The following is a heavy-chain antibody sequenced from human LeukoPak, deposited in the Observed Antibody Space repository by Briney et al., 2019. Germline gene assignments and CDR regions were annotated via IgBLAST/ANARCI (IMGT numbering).Heavy chain of an antibody. CDR1: GGSISSYY. J-gene: IGHJ4*02. Sequence: SETLSLTCTVSGGSISSYYWSWIRQPPGKGLEWIGYIYYSGSTNYNPSLKSRVTISVDTSKNQFSLKLSSVTAADTAVYYCARGTYNYGSGSYTFDYWGQGTLVTVSS. V-gene: IGHV4-59*08. D-gene: IGHD3-10*01. CDR3: ARGTYNYGSGSYTFDY. CDR2: IYYSGST.